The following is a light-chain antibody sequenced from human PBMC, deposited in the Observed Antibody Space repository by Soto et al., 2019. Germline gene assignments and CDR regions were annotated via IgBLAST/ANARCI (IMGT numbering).Light chain of an antibody. CDR1: QRISSY. V-gene: IGKV1-39*01. CDR2: AAS. J-gene: IGKJ1*01. CDR3: QQSYTAPQT. Sequence: DIQMTQSPSSLSASVGDRVTITCRASQRISSYLNWYQQKPGEAPKLLIYAASILQFGVPSRFSGSGSGTDFTLTISSLQPEDFAAYYCQQSYTAPQTFGQGTKVEIK.